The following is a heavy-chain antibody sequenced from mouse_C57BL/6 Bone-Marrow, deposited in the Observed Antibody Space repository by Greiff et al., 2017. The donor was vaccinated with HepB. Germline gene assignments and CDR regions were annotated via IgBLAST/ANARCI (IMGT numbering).Heavy chain of an antibody. CDR2: INSDGGST. CDR1: EYEFPSHD. Sequence: EVKLVESGGGLVQPGESLKLSCESNEYEFPSHDMSWVRKTPEKRLELVAAINSDGGSTYYPDTMERRFIISRDTTKKTRYLQMSSLRSEDTALDYCARTRVTTSAMDYWGQGTSVTVSS. J-gene: IGHJ4*01. CDR3: ARTRVTTSAMDY. V-gene: IGHV5-2*01. D-gene: IGHD2-2*01.